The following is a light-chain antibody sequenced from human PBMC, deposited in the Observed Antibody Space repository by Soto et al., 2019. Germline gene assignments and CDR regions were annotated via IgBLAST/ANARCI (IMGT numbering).Light chain of an antibody. CDR1: SGDVGGYNY. CDR3: SSYTSTNHVV. Sequence: QSALTQPASVSGSPVQSITISCTGTSGDVGGYNYVSWYQQHPGKAPKLVIYEVTKRPSGVSNRFSGSKSGNTASLTISGLQAEDETDYYCSSYTSTNHVVFGGGTKVTVL. CDR2: EVT. V-gene: IGLV2-14*01. J-gene: IGLJ2*01.